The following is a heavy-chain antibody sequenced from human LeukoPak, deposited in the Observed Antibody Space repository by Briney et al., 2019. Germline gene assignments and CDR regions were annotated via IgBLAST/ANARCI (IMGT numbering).Heavy chain of an antibody. V-gene: IGHV4-34*01. Sequence: SETLSLTCAVSGVSFNDYYWSWVRQTPGKGLEWIGEINHSGYTNDSPSLKSRVTLSIDTSRKQFSLNLRSVSVADTGIYYCTRMTTGHDYGGQGTLVTVSS. CDR3: TRMTTGHDY. CDR1: GVSFNDYY. D-gene: IGHD4-17*01. J-gene: IGHJ4*02. CDR2: INHSGYT.